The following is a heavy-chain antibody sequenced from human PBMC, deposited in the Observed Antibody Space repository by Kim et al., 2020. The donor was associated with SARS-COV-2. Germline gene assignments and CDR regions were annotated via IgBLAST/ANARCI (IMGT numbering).Heavy chain of an antibody. D-gene: IGHD6-19*01. J-gene: IGHJ6*02. CDR3: AAIAVAADYGMDV. V-gene: IGHV1-24*01. Sequence: YAQKFQGRVTMTEDTSTDTAYMELSSLRSEDTAVYYCAAIAVAADYGMDVWGQGTTVTVSS.